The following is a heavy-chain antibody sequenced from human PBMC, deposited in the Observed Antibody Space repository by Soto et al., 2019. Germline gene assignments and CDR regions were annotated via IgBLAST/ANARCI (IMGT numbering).Heavy chain of an antibody. J-gene: IGHJ5*02. D-gene: IGHD2-15*01. CDR1: GYTFTSSD. CDR3: ARARYHCRGGSWYAYWYDP. V-gene: IGHV1-8*01. Sequence: QVQLVQSGAEVKKPGASVRVSCKASGYTFTSSDVYWVRQATGQGLEWMGWRTPYTGNTGYAPKFQGRVTMTRNTSIITAYMEMSSLRSKDTAVYYWARARYHCRGGSWYAYWYDPWGQGTPVTVSS. CDR2: RTPYTGNT.